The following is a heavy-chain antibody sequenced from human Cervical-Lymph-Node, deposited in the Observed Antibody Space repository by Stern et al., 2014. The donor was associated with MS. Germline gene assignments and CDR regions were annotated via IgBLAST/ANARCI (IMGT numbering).Heavy chain of an antibody. Sequence: QVTLRESGPALVKPTQTLTLTCTFSGFSLSNSGMCVSWIRQPPGKALEWLALIDWDDDKYYSTSLKTRLTISKDTSKNQVVLTMTNMDPVDTATYYCARIQGGYDFLDYWGQGTLVTVSS. D-gene: IGHD3-3*01. V-gene: IGHV2-70*01. CDR3: ARIQGGYDFLDY. J-gene: IGHJ4*02. CDR1: GFSLSNSGMC. CDR2: IDWDDDK.